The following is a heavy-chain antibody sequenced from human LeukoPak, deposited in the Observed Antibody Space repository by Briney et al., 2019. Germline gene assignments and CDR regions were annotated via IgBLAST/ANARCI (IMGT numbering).Heavy chain of an antibody. CDR3: ASPRSYYDSSGYYIS. J-gene: IGHJ5*02. Sequence: PSETLSLTCTVSGGSVSSGSYYWSWIRQPPGKGLEWIGYIYYSGSTNYNPSLKSRVTISVDTSKNQFSLKLSSVTAADTAVYYCASPRSYYDSSGYYISWGQGTLVTVSS. CDR1: GGSVSSGSYY. CDR2: IYYSGST. V-gene: IGHV4-61*01. D-gene: IGHD3-22*01.